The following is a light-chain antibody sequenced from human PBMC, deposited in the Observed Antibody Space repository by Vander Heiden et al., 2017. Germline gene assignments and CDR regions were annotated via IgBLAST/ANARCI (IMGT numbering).Light chain of an antibody. Sequence: DIQMTQSPSTLSTSVEDRVTISCPARQTSKKWLAWYQQKPGKAPELLIYDASTLQSGVPSRFSGAGSGTEFTLTISRLQPDDFATYYCQQYYTFPWTFGRGTKVDI. CDR2: DAS. J-gene: IGKJ1*01. CDR3: QQYYTFPWT. CDR1: QTSKKW. V-gene: IGKV1-5*01.